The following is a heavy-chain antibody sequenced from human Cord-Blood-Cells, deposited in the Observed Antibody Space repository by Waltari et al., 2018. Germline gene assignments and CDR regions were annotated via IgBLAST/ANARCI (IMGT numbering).Heavy chain of an antibody. CDR2: SSGYKVKT. D-gene: IGHD2-15*01. CDR3: AGDQGIDDAFDI. Sequence: QVQLVQYGAEVKKPGASVKVSCKASGYTFTSYGISWVRQAPGQGLEWMGGSSGYKVKTNYAKKLQGRVTMTTDTSTSTAYMELRSLRSDDTAVYYCAGDQGIDDAFDIWCQGTMVTVSS. CDR1: GYTFTSYG. V-gene: IGHV1-18*01. J-gene: IGHJ3*02.